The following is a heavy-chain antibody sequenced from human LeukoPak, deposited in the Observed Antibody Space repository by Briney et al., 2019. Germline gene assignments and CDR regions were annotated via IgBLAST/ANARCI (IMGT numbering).Heavy chain of an antibody. D-gene: IGHD4-17*01. CDR1: GFTFSNYW. J-gene: IGHJ4*02. V-gene: IGHV3-74*01. CDR2: INPDGGRI. CDR3: AREYGDYLDY. Sequence: GGSLRLSCAASGFTFSNYWMHWVRQAPGKGLVWVSRINPDGGRISYADSVQGRFTISRDNAKNSLYLQMNSLRAEDTAVYYCAREYGDYLDYWGQGTLVTVSS.